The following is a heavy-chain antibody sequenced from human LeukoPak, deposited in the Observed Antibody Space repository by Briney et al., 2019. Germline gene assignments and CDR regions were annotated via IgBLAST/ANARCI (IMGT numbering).Heavy chain of an antibody. D-gene: IGHD3-22*01. CDR2: IYTSGST. Sequence: SETLSLTCTVSGGSISSYYWSWIRQPAGKGLEWIGRIYTSGSTNYNPSLKSRVTMSVDTSKNQFSLKLSSVTAADTAVYYCARDQYYYDSSGYRLDYWGQGTLVTVSS. CDR3: ARDQYYYDSSGYRLDY. V-gene: IGHV4-4*07. CDR1: GGSISSYY. J-gene: IGHJ4*02.